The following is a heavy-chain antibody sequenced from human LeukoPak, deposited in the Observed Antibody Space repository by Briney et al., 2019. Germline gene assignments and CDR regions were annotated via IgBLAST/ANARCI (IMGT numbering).Heavy chain of an antibody. CDR3: ATDHCYDSCGGGVSYFFDY. D-gene: IGHD3-22*01. Sequence: GGSLRLSCVASGFTFSNTWMSWVRQAPGKGLEWVGCIKRKTDGGSTDYAAAVRDRFTISRDDSKNTVYLQMDSLKTEDTAVYYSATDHCYDSCGGGVSYFFDYWGQGTLVTVSS. CDR1: GFTFSNTW. V-gene: IGHV3-15*01. CDR2: IKRKTDGGST. J-gene: IGHJ4*02.